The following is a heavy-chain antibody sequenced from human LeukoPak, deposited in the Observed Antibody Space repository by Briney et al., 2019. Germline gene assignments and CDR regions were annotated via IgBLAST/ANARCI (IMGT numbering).Heavy chain of an antibody. CDR1: GFTFSTYA. CDR2: ISNDGYKK. CDR3: ARGVTVAAITPLDY. V-gene: IGHV3-30*03. Sequence: GGSLRLSCAASGFTFSTYAMHWVRQAPGKGLEWVALISNDGYKKYYPDSVEGRFIISRDNSKNTLYLQMNSQRAEDTAVYYCARGVTVAAITPLDYWGQGTLVTVSS. J-gene: IGHJ4*02. D-gene: IGHD5-12*01.